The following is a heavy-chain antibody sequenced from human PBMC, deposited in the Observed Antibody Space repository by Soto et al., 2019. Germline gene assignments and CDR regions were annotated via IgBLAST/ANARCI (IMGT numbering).Heavy chain of an antibody. CDR1: GYTFTSYY. J-gene: IGHJ4*02. Sequence: ASVKVSCKASGYTFTSYYMHWVRQAPGQGLEWMGIINPSGGSTSYAQKFQGRVTMTRDTSTSTVYMELSSLSSVTAADTAVYYCARQHYSDNSRIWWGQGTLVTVSS. CDR3: ARQHYSDNSRIW. V-gene: IGHV1-46*01. D-gene: IGHD3-22*01. CDR2: INPSGGST.